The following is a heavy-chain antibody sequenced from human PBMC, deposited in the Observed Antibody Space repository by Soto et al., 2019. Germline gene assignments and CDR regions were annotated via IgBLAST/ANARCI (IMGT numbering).Heavy chain of an antibody. Sequence: AVGSLSLSCVASGFMFDSYAMNWVRQAPGKGLEWVSYISPGGDRIYYAESLKGRITISRDNARNSLSLQMNILSDEDAAVYYCTKSADSDGWGVDFWGPGTMVTVYS. CDR2: ISPGGDRI. V-gene: IGHV3-48*02. D-gene: IGHD6-19*01. CDR1: GFMFDSYA. CDR3: TKSADSDGWGVDF. J-gene: IGHJ4*02.